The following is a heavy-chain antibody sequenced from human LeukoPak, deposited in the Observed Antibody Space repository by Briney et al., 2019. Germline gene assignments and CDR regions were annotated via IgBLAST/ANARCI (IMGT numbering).Heavy chain of an antibody. CDR3: ARFSNSGWGSRFDP. CDR1: GFTFSSYS. Sequence: PGGSLRLSCAASGFTFSSYSMNWVRQAPGKGLEWVSSISSSSSYISYADSLKGRFTISRDNAKNSLYLQMNSLRAEDTAVYYCARFSNSGWGSRFDPWGQGTLVTVSS. V-gene: IGHV3-21*01. CDR2: ISSSSSYI. J-gene: IGHJ5*02. D-gene: IGHD6-19*01.